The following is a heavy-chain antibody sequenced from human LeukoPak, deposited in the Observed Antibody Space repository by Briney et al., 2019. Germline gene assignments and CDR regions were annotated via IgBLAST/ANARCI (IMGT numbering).Heavy chain of an antibody. J-gene: IGHJ6*02. CDR3: AREAGEASPDFDWLYYYYYGMDV. CDR1: GFTFSSYG. D-gene: IGHD3-9*01. Sequence: GGSLRLSCAASGFTFSSYGMHWVRQAPGKGLEWVAVIWYDGSNKYYADSVKGRFTISRDNSKNTLYLQMNSLRAEDTAVYYCAREAGEASPDFDWLYYYYYGMDVWGQGTTVTVSS. CDR2: IWYDGSNK. V-gene: IGHV3-33*01.